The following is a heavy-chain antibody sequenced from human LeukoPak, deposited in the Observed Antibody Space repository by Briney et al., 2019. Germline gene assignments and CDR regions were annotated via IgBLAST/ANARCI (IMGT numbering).Heavy chain of an antibody. Sequence: ASVKVSCKASGYTFTSYGISWVRQAPGQGLEWMGWISAYNGNTNYAQKFQGRVTMTRDTSTSTVYMELSSLRSEDTAVYYCARGEYSGGWYKVWGQGTLVTVSS. CDR2: ISAYNGNT. D-gene: IGHD6-19*01. CDR3: ARGEYSGGWYKV. J-gene: IGHJ4*02. V-gene: IGHV1-18*01. CDR1: GYTFTSYG.